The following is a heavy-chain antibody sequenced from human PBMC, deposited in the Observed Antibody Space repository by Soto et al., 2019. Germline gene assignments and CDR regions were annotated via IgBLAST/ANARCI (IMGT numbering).Heavy chain of an antibody. CDR1: GYNFNTYG. CDR3: ARDRDYSHTDADIDY. D-gene: IGHD3-16*01. V-gene: IGHV1-18*01. CDR2: TSGYNGYT. Sequence: GASVKVSCKTSGYNFNTYGIIWVSQAPGQGLEWMGWTSGYNGYTKYTESLEDRVTLSTDTSTSTAYWELRSLRSGDTALYFCARDRDYSHTDADIDYWGQGTLVTVSS. J-gene: IGHJ4*02.